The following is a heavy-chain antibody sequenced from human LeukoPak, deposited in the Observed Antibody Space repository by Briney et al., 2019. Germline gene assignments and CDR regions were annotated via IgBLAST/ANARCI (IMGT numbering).Heavy chain of an antibody. V-gene: IGHV3-11*01. CDR2: MSSSWSSI. CDR1: GFTFSDWY. CDR3: ARGHYGLDV. J-gene: IGHJ6*02. Sequence: PGGSLRLSCAASGFTFSDWYMSWIRQAPGKGLEWVSYMSSSWSSIYYADSVKGRFTISRDNAKNSLYLQMNSLRADDTAVYYCARGHYGLDVWGQGTTVTVSS.